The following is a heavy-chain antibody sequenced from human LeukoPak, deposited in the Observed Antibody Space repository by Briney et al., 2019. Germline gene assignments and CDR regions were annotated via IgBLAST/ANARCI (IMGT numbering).Heavy chain of an antibody. J-gene: IGHJ5*02. CDR3: AREDYTNWFDP. D-gene: IGHD3-3*01. CDR1: GGSFSSGDYY. Sequence: SETLSLTCTVSGGSFSSGDYYWSWIRQPPGQGLEWIGYIYYSGSTYYNPSLKSRVTISVDTSKNQFSLKLSSVTAADTAVYYCAREDYTNWFDPWGQGTLVTVSS. V-gene: IGHV4-30-4*01. CDR2: IYYSGST.